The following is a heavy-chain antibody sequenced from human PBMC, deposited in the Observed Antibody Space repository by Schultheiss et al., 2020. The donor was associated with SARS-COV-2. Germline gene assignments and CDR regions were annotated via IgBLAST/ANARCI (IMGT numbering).Heavy chain of an antibody. V-gene: IGHV3-64*01. D-gene: IGHD3-16*01. CDR2: ISSNGGST. J-gene: IGHJ4*02. CDR1: GFTFSAYA. CDR3: AKDEGYVWGSHFDY. Sequence: GGSLRLSCAASGFTFSAYAMHWVRQAPGKGLEYVSAISSNGGSTYYANSVKGRFTISRDNSKNTLYLQMNSLRAEDTAVYYCAKDEGYVWGSHFDYWGQGTLVTVSS.